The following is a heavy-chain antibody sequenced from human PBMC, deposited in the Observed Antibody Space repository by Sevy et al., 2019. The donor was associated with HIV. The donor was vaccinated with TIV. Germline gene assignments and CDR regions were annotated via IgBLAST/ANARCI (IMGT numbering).Heavy chain of an antibody. CDR1: GYTFTGYY. V-gene: IGHV1-2*02. CDR3: ARLSGIAVLDRGGDGY. D-gene: IGHD6-19*01. J-gene: IGHJ4*02. Sequence: ASVKVSCKASGYTFTGYYMHWVRQAPGQGLEWMGWINPNTGGTNYEQKFQGRVTMTRDTSISTAYMGLSRLSSDDTAVYFCARLSGIAVLDRGGDGYWGQGTLVTVSS. CDR2: INPNTGGT.